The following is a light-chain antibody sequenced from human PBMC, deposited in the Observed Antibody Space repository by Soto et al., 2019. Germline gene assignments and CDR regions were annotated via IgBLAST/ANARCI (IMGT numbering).Light chain of an antibody. CDR3: QQYNSYPGT. CDR2: KAS. V-gene: IGKV1-5*03. Sequence: DIQMTQSPSTLSASVGDGVTITCRASQSISSWLAWYQQKPGKAPKLLIYKASSLESGVPSRFSGSGSGTEFTLTISSLQPDDFATYYCQQYNSYPGTFGQGTKVDIK. J-gene: IGKJ1*01. CDR1: QSISSW.